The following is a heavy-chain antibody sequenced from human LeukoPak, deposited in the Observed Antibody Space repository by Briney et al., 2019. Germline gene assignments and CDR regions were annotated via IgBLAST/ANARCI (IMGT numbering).Heavy chain of an antibody. Sequence: PGGSLRLSCAASGFTFSTYSMTWVRQAPGKGLEWVSFISGTGTYIYYPDSVKGRFTISRDNAKSSLYLQMSSLRAEDTATYYCARITGTSEYFGSWGQGTLVTVSS. D-gene: IGHD1-20*01. CDR3: ARITGTSEYFGS. J-gene: IGHJ4*02. V-gene: IGHV3-21*01. CDR2: ISGTGTYI. CDR1: GFTFSTYS.